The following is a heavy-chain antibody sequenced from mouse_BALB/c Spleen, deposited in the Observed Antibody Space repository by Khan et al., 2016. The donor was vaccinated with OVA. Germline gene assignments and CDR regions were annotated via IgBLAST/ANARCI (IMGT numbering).Heavy chain of an antibody. V-gene: IGHV3-2*02. J-gene: IGHJ4*01. CDR1: GYSITSNYA. D-gene: IGHD1-1*01. Sequence: EVQLQESGPGLVKPSQSLSLTCTVTGYSITSNYAWSWIRQFPGNKLEWMGYISYSGSTNYNPSLKSRISVTRDTSENQFFLPLTSVTTEDTATYYCARPNYYGYALDYWGQGTSGTVSS. CDR2: ISYSGST. CDR3: ARPNYYGYALDY.